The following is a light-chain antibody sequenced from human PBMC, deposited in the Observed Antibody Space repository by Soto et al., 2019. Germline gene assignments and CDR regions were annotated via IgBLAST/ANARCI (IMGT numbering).Light chain of an antibody. CDR1: SSDVGGYNY. CDR2: DVS. V-gene: IGLV2-11*01. J-gene: IGLJ3*02. CDR3: CSSAGTYTSV. Sequence: QSALTQPRSVSGSPGQSVTISCTGTSSDVGGYNYVSWYQQHPGKAPKLIIYDVSKRPSGVPDRFSGSKSGNTASLTISGFQAEDEADYYCCSSAGTYTSVFGGGTKLTVL.